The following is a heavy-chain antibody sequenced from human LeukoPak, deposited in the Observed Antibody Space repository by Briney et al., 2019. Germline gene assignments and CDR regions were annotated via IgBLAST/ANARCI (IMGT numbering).Heavy chain of an antibody. D-gene: IGHD1-26*01. CDR1: GFTVSSNY. J-gene: IGHJ4*02. CDR3: ASTPLPYSGSHRGAY. CDR2: IYSGGST. Sequence: GGSLRLSCAASGFTVSSNYMSWVRQAPGKGLEWVSVIYSGGSTYYADSVKGRFTISRDNSKNTLYLQMNSLRAEDTAVYYCASTPLPYSGSHRGAYWGQGTLVTVSS. V-gene: IGHV3-66*02.